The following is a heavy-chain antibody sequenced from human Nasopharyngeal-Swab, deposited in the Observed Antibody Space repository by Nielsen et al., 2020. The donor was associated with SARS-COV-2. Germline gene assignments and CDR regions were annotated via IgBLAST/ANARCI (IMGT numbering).Heavy chain of an antibody. CDR1: GGTFSSYA. D-gene: IGHD2-15*01. Sequence: SVKVSCKASGGTFSSYAISWVRQAPGQGLEWMGGIIPISGTANYAQKFQGRVTITADESTSTAYMELSSLRSEDTAVYYCARDFRGGNCEFATCWRFDYWGQGTPVTVSS. J-gene: IGHJ4*02. CDR2: IIPISGTA. CDR3: ARDFRGGNCEFATCWRFDY. V-gene: IGHV1-69*13.